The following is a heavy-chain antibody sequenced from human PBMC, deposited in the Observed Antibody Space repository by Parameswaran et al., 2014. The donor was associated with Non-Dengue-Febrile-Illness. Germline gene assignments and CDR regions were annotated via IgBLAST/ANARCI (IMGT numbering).Heavy chain of an antibody. CDR3: ARGGRGIAARQGPPPSVTHDAFDI. CDR1: GYTFTSYG. D-gene: IGHD6-6*01. Sequence: ASVKVSCKASGYTFTSYGISWVRQAPGQGLEWMGWISAYNGNTNYAQKLQGRVTMTTDTSTSTAYMELRSLRSDDTAVYYCARGGRGIAARQGPPPSVTHDAFDIWGQGTMVTVSS. CDR2: ISAYNGNT. J-gene: IGHJ3*02. V-gene: IGHV1-18*01.